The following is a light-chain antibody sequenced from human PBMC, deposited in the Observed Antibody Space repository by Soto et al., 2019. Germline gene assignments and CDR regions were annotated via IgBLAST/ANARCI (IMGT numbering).Light chain of an antibody. V-gene: IGLV1-47*02. Sequence: QSVLTQPPSASGTPGQRVTISCSGSRSNIGSNYVYWYQQLPGTAPKLLIYDNNQRPSGVPDRFSGSKSGTSASLAISGLRSEDEADYYCAAWDDSLSVFYAFGTGTKVTVL. J-gene: IGLJ1*01. CDR1: RSNIGSNY. CDR2: DNN. CDR3: AAWDDSLSVFYA.